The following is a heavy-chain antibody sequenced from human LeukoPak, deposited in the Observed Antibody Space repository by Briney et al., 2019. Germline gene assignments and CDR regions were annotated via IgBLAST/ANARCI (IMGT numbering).Heavy chain of an antibody. CDR2: ISGSGGST. V-gene: IGHV3-23*01. D-gene: IGHD6-19*01. CDR1: GFTFSNYA. Sequence: GGSLRLSCAASGFTFSNYAVSWVRQAPGKGLEWVSAISGSGGSTYYADSVKGRFTISRDNSKNTLYLQMNSLRAEDTAVYYCAKDLFVPNPFEAPGIAVAGTVYWGQGTLVTVSS. CDR3: AKDLFVPNPFEAPGIAVAGTVY. J-gene: IGHJ4*02.